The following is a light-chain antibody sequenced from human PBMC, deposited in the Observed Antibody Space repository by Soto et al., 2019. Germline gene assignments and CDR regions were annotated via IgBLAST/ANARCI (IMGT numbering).Light chain of an antibody. V-gene: IGKV3D-15*01. CDR3: QQYNNWGLS. J-gene: IGKJ4*01. Sequence: IVMTQSPATLSVSPGDEVTLSCRASENVGTNLAWYQQKPGQAPRLLIYGSSNRATGIPATFSGSGSGTEFTLTISSLQSEESAIYYCQQYNNWGLSFGGGTKVAIK. CDR1: ENVGTN. CDR2: GSS.